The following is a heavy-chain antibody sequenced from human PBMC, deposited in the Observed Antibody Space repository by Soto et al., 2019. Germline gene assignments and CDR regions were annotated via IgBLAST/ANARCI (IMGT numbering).Heavy chain of an antibody. Sequence: GAPVEVSCKASGYTFTGYYMRWVRQAPGQGLEWMGWINPNSGGTNYAQKFQGWVTMTRDTSISTAYMELSRLRSDDTAVYYCARDNSSGWYGRFVYYFDYWGQGTLVTVSS. CDR3: ARDNSSGWYGRFVYYFDY. CDR1: GYTFTGYY. CDR2: INPNSGGT. D-gene: IGHD6-19*01. V-gene: IGHV1-2*04. J-gene: IGHJ4*02.